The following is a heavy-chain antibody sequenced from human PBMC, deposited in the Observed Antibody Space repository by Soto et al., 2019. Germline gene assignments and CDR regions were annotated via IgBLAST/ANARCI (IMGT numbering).Heavy chain of an antibody. J-gene: IGHJ4*02. Sequence: ASVKVSCKAAGYTFTSYDINWVRQATGHGLEWMGWMNPNSGNTGYAQKFQGRVTMTRNTSISTAYMALSSLRSEDTAVYYCARGSVWAVPAAMRLYYRGQGTPVTVSS. D-gene: IGHD2-2*01. CDR3: ARGSVWAVPAAMRLYY. CDR2: MNPNSGNT. V-gene: IGHV1-8*01. CDR1: GYTFTSYD.